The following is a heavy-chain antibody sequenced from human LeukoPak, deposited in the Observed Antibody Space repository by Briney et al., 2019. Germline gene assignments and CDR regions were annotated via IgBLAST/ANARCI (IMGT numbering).Heavy chain of an antibody. Sequence: ASVKVSCKASGYTFTSYDINWVRQATGQGLEWMGWMNPNSGNTGYAQKFQGRVTITRNTSISTAYMELSSLRSEDTAVYYCARGRNSGWYFDYWGQGTPVTVSS. J-gene: IGHJ4*02. CDR2: MNPNSGNT. V-gene: IGHV1-8*03. D-gene: IGHD6-19*01. CDR3: ARGRNSGWYFDY. CDR1: GYTFTSYD.